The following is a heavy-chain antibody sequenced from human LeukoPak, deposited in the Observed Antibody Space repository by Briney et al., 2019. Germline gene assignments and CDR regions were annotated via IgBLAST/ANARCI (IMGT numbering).Heavy chain of an antibody. CDR3: ARAHYSGSYLDY. D-gene: IGHD1-26*01. V-gene: IGHV4-30-2*01. J-gene: IGHJ4*02. CDR2: VYHSGST. CDR1: GGSISSGGYS. Sequence: SETLSLTCAVSGGSISSGGYSWGWIRQPPGKGLEGIGYVYHSGSTYYNPSLKSRVTISVDRSKNQFSLKLSPVTAADTAVYYCARAHYSGSYLDYWGQGTLVTVSS.